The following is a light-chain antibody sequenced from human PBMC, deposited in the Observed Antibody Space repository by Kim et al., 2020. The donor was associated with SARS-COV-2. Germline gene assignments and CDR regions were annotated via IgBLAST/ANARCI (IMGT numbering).Light chain of an antibody. J-gene: IGLJ1*01. CDR2: EVN. CDR3: SSYAGDSTFFV. CDR1: SSDVGGYNI. V-gene: IGLV2-23*02. Sequence: QSITISCTGTSSDVGGYNIVTWYQQEPGKAPKLNIYEVNKRPSGLSNRFSGSKSGNTAFLTISGLQAEDEGDYYCSSYAGDSTFFVFGTGTKVTVL.